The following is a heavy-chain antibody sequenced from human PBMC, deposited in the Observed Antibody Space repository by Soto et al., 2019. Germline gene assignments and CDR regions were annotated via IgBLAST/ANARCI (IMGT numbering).Heavy chain of an antibody. V-gene: IGHV4-59*01. Sequence: SETLSLTCTVSGGSISSYFWSWIRQPPGKGLEWIGYIYYSGSTNYNPSLKSRVTISVDTSKNQFSLKLSSVTAADTAVYYCAGAGTAMLQIDYWGQGTLVTVSS. CDR1: GGSISSYF. J-gene: IGHJ4*02. D-gene: IGHD5-18*01. CDR3: AGAGTAMLQIDY. CDR2: IYYSGST.